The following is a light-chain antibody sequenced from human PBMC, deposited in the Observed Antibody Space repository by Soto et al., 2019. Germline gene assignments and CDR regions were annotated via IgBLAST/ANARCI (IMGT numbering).Light chain of an antibody. CDR2: SAS. CDR3: QPYNDWPLT. CDR1: QSVSSK. J-gene: IGKJ4*01. Sequence: EVVMTQSPATLSVSPGERATISCRASQSVSSKLAWYQQKPGQAPSLLIYSASTRATGFPARFSGSGSGTEFTLTISSLQSADFAVYYCQPYNDWPLTFGGGPKVDIK. V-gene: IGKV3-15*01.